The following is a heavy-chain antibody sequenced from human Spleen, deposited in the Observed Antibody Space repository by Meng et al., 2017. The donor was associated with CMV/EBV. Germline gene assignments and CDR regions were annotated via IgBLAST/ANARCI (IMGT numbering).Heavy chain of an antibody. CDR3: ARVPMAADGTTFDY. J-gene: IGHJ4*02. V-gene: IGHV3-33*01. Sequence: GESLKISCAASGFTFRGYVMHWVRQAPGKGLEWVAGLWDDGSTKYYPDSVRGGSNKYYADSVKGRFTISRDISKNTLYLQMNGLRAEDTAVYYCARVPMAADGTTFDYWGQGNMVTVSS. D-gene: IGHD6-13*01. CDR2: LWDDGSTKYYPDSVRGGSNK. CDR1: GFTFRGYV.